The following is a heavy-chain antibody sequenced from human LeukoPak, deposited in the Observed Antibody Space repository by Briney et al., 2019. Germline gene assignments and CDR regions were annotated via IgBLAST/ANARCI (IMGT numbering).Heavy chain of an antibody. J-gene: IGHJ6*03. Sequence: GGSLRLSCAASGFTFSSYWMSWVRQAPGKGLEWVANIKQDGSEKYYVDSVKGRFTISRDNAKNSLYLQMNSLRAEDTAVYYCARTNLWFGELKTYYYMDVWGKGTTVTISS. CDR3: ARTNLWFGELKTYYYMDV. CDR1: GFTFSSYW. D-gene: IGHD3-10*01. V-gene: IGHV3-7*01. CDR2: IKQDGSEK.